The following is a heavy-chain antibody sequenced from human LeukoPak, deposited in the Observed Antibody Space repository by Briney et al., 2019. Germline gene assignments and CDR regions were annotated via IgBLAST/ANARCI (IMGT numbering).Heavy chain of an antibody. J-gene: IGHJ3*02. CDR1: GFTFSSYA. Sequence: PGGSLRLSCAASGFTFSSYAMSWVRQAPGKGLEWVSAISGSGGTTYYADSVKGRFTISRDNSKNTLYLQMNSLRAEDTAVYYCARVTGVQRPRGLWGYDLDVDDGFDIWGQGTMVTVSS. CDR2: ISGSGGTT. D-gene: IGHD2-21*01. CDR3: ARVTGVQRPRGLWGYDLDVDDGFDI. V-gene: IGHV3-23*01.